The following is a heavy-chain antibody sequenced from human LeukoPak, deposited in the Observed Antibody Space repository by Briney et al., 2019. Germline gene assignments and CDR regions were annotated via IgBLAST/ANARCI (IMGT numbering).Heavy chain of an antibody. J-gene: IGHJ6*03. V-gene: IGHV1-2*02. CDR3: ARAGGYDQYYYYYYMDV. Sequence: GASVKVSRKASGYTFTGYYMHWVRQAPGQGLEWMGWINPNSGGTNYAQKFQGRVTMTRDTSISTAYMELSRLRSDDTAVYYCARAGGYDQYYYYYYMDVWGKGTTVTISS. D-gene: IGHD5-12*01. CDR2: INPNSGGT. CDR1: GYTFTGYY.